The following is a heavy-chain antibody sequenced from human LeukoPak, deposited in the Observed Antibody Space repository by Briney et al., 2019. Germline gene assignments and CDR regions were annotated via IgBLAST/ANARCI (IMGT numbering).Heavy chain of an antibody. Sequence: GGSLRLSCAASGFTFSSYWMSWVRQAPGKGLEWVSGISWDSVGVRYAGSVKGRFTISRDNAKNSLYLQMNSLRAEDTALYYCARVRSTIVVGTFDYWGQGTLVTVSS. D-gene: IGHD3-22*01. J-gene: IGHJ4*02. CDR2: ISWDSVGV. CDR3: ARVRSTIVVGTFDY. V-gene: IGHV3-20*04. CDR1: GFTFSSYW.